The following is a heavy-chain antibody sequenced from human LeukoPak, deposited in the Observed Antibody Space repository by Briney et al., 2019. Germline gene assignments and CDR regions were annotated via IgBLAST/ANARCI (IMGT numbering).Heavy chain of an antibody. J-gene: IGHJ4*02. D-gene: IGHD1-14*01. Sequence: PGGSLRLSCAASGFTFSDYYMSWIRQAPGKGLEWVANIKQDGSEKYYVDSVKGRFTISRDNAKNSLDLQMNSLRAEDTAVYYCARRLTNHPFDYWGQGTLVTVSS. CDR2: IKQDGSEK. V-gene: IGHV3-7*01. CDR3: ARRLTNHPFDY. CDR1: GFTFSDYY.